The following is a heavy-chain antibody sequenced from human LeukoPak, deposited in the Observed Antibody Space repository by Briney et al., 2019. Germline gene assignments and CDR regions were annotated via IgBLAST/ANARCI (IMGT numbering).Heavy chain of an antibody. CDR3: AREYYYDSSGYYYDYYYGMDV. CDR2: IWYDGSNK. D-gene: IGHD3-22*01. Sequence: GGSLRLSCAASGFTFSSYGMHWVRQAPGKGLEWVAVIWYDGSNKYYADSVKGRFTISRDNSKNTLYLQMNSLRAEDTAVYYCAREYYYDSSGYYYDYYYGMDVWGQGTTVTVS. CDR1: GFTFSSYG. V-gene: IGHV3-33*08. J-gene: IGHJ6*02.